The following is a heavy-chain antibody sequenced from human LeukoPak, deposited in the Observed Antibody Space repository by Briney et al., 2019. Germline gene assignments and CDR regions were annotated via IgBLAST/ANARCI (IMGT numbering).Heavy chain of an antibody. V-gene: IGHV3-30*04. Sequence: GSLRLSCAASGFTFSSYAMHWVRQAPGKGLEWVAVISYDGSNKYYADSVKGRFTISRDNSKNTLYLQMNSLRAEDTAAYYCASSGKHQLLWGDFDYWGQGTLVTVSS. CDR3: ASSGKHQLLWGDFDY. J-gene: IGHJ4*02. D-gene: IGHD2-2*01. CDR1: GFTFSSYA. CDR2: ISYDGSNK.